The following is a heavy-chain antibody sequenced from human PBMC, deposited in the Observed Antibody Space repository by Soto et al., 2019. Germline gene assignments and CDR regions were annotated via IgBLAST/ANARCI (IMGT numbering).Heavy chain of an antibody. D-gene: IGHD2-21*02. J-gene: IGHJ4*01. CDR3: ARVHVMVVAGSTFDY. CDR1: GYSISEPSY. Sequence: SETLSLTCTVSGYSISEPSYSAWLRRAPGKGPEWIASIYHGGTTFYNPSLKSPISISVDTSNNQFSLKLRSVTAEDTAVYYCARVHVMVVAGSTFDYWGHGSLVT. V-gene: IGHV4-38-2*02. CDR2: IYHGGTT.